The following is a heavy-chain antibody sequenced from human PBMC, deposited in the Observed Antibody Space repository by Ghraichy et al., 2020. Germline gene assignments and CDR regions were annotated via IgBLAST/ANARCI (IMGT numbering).Heavy chain of an antibody. D-gene: IGHD2-21*01. CDR1: GYTFTSYY. Sequence: ASVTVSCKASGYTFTSYYMHWVRQAPGQGLEWMGIINPSGGSTSYAQKFQGRVTMTRDTSTSTVYMELSSLRSEDTAVYYCARDFAAYCGGDCYSFDAFDIWGQGTMVTVSS. V-gene: IGHV1-46*01. CDR3: ARDFAAYCGGDCYSFDAFDI. J-gene: IGHJ3*02. CDR2: INPSGGST.